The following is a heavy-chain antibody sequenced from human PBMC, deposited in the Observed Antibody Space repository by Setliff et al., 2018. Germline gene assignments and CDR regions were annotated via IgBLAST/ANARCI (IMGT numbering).Heavy chain of an antibody. CDR1: GYTFTSYG. CDR2: TIPIFGTA. CDR3: VRGQGPRTVVAIPFDH. V-gene: IGHV1-69*05. Sequence: ASVKVSCKSSGYTFTSYGISWVRQAPGQGLEWMGGTIPIFGTANYAHKFQGRVTIITDESTSTAYMELTSLTSDDTALYYCVRGQGPRTVVAIPFDHWGQGTLVTVSS. J-gene: IGHJ4*02. D-gene: IGHD3-22*01.